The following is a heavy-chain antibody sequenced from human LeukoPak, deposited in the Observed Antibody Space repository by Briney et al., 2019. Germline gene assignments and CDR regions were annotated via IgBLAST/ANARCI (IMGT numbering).Heavy chain of an antibody. CDR1: GGSFSCYY. D-gene: IGHD4-11*01. V-gene: IGHV4-34*01. J-gene: IGHJ6*03. CDR3: AGYSKYYYYYMDV. CDR2: INHSGST. Sequence: SETLSLTCAVYGGSFSCYYWSWIRQPPGKGLEWIGEINHSGSTNYNPSLKSRVTISVDTSKNQFSLKLSSVTAADTAVYYCAGYSKYYYYYMDVWGEGTTVTVSS.